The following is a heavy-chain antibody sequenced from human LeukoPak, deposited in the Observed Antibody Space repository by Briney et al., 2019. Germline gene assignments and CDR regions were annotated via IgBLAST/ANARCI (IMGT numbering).Heavy chain of an antibody. CDR2: ISSSGSTI. CDR1: GFTFSSYE. J-gene: IGHJ4*02. CDR3: AILRGGTVASFEY. V-gene: IGHV3-48*03. D-gene: IGHD3-16*01. Sequence: GGSLTLSCAASGFTFSSYEMNWVRQAPGKGLEWVSYISSSGSTIYYADSVKGRFTISRDNAKNSLYLQMNSLRVEGTAVYYCAILRGGTVASFEYWGQGTLVTVSS.